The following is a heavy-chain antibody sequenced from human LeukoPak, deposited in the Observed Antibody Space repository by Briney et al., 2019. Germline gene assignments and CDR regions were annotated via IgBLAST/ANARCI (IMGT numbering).Heavy chain of an antibody. Sequence: GASVKVSCKASGYTFSSYAMNWVRQAPGQGLEWMGWINTNTGKPTYAQDFTGRFVFSLDTSVSTAYLQISSLKADDTAVYYCARTHDIVRPTFDYWGQGTLVTVSS. D-gene: IGHD1-26*01. CDR3: ARTHDIVRPTFDY. CDR1: GYTFSSYA. J-gene: IGHJ4*02. V-gene: IGHV7-4-1*02. CDR2: INTNTGKP.